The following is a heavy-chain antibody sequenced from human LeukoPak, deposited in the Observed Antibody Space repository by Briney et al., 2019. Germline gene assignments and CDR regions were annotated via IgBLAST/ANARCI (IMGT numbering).Heavy chain of an antibody. CDR2: INPNSGGT. CDR3: ARDYGYCSGGSCYSFLDY. CDR1: GYTFTVYY. V-gene: IGHV1-2*02. D-gene: IGHD2-15*01. Sequence: VTVSCKXSGYTFTVYYMHWVRQAPGQGLEWMGWINPNSGGTNYAQKFQGRVTMTRDTSISTAYMELSRLRSDDTAVYYCARDYGYCSGGSCYSFLDYWGQGTLVTVSS. J-gene: IGHJ4*02.